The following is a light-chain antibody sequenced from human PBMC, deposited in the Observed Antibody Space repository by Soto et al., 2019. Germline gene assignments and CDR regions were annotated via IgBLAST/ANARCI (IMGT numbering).Light chain of an antibody. CDR3: SSYTSSSSLV. Sequence: QSVLTQPASVSGSPGQSITISCTGASSDVGSYNYVSWYQQYRGKAPKLMLFEVSARPSWVSTRFSGSKSGNTASLTISGLQAEDEADYYCSSYTSSSSLVFGTGTKVTVL. CDR1: SSDVGSYNY. CDR2: EVS. V-gene: IGLV2-14*01. J-gene: IGLJ1*01.